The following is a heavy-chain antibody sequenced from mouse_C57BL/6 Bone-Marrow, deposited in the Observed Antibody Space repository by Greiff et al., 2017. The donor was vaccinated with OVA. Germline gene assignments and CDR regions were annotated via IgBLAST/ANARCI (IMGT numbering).Heavy chain of an antibody. CDR3: ARNYDSYAMDY. Sequence: QVQLQQSGAELVRPGTSVKMSCKASGYTFTNYWIGWAKQRPGHGLEWIGDIYPGGGYTNYNEKFKGKATLTADKSSSTAYMQVSSLTSEDSAIYYCARNYDSYAMDYWGQGTSVTVSS. CDR2: IYPGGGYT. CDR1: GYTFTNYW. J-gene: IGHJ4*01. D-gene: IGHD1-1*02. V-gene: IGHV1-63*01.